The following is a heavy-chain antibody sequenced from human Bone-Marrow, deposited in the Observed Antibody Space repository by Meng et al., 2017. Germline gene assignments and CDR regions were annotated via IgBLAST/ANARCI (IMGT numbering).Heavy chain of an antibody. CDR2: IKSKVDGGTT. J-gene: IGHJ5*02. Sequence: EVKLVELGGGLGRPGGFLRYSVVAHEVTFRNFWMTLVRQAPGNGLECVGSIKSKVDGGTTDFAAPVKGRFTISRDDAKNTLYLQMNSLKTEDTAVYYCTTDLPFTEGGVITTWGQGTLVTVSS. CDR1: EVTFRNFW. D-gene: IGHD3-16*02. V-gene: IGHV3-15*01. CDR3: TTDLPFTEGGVITT.